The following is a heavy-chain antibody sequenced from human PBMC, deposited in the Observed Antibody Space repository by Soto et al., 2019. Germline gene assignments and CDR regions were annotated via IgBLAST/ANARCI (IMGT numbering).Heavy chain of an antibody. J-gene: IGHJ6*02. CDR3: AQGIPGYYYGMDV. V-gene: IGHV3-30-3*01. CDR2: ISYDGAKK. CDR1: GFIFSSYA. Sequence: GGSLSLSCAASGFIFSSYAMHWVRQAPGKGLEWVALISYDGAKKDHADSVKGRFSVFRDNSKNTLYLQMNSLRPEDTAVYYSAQGIPGYYYGMDVRGQGPSLTVSS. D-gene: IGHD2-2*02.